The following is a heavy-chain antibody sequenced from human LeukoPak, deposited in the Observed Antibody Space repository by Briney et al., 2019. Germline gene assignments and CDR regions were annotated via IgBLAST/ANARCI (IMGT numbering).Heavy chain of an antibody. J-gene: IGHJ5*02. Sequence: SQTLSLTCAVSGGSISSGGYYWSWIRQPPGKGLEWIGEINHSGSTNYNPSLKSRVTISVDTSKNQFSLKLSSVTAADTAVYYCARISAGFGWFDPWGQGTLVTVSS. D-gene: IGHD6-19*01. CDR3: ARISAGFGWFDP. V-gene: IGHV4-30-2*01. CDR2: INHSGST. CDR1: GGSISSGGYY.